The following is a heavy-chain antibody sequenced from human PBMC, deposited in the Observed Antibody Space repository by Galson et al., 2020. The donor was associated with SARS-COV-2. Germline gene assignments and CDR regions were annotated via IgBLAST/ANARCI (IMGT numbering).Heavy chain of an antibody. Sequence: HGEALKISCKGSGSSITSYWSGWVRQMPGKRQEWMGIIYPGDTDTRYSPSFHGQVTIPADKSISTAYLQWSSLKASDTAMYYCARMDGYSPLDYWGQGTLVTVSS. CDR3: ARMDGYSPLDY. CDR2: IYPGDTDT. D-gene: IGHD4-4*01. CDR1: GSSITSYW. V-gene: IGHV5-51*01. J-gene: IGHJ4*02.